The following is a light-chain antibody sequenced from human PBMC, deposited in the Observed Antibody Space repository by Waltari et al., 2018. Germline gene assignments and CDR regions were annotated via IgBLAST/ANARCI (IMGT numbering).Light chain of an antibody. V-gene: IGLV2-11*01. CDR2: DVS. CDR1: SSDIGGFNY. J-gene: IGLJ2*01. Sequence: QSALTQPRSVSGSPGQSVTISCTGTSSDIGGFNYVSWYQQHPVKAPNLIIFDVSERPSGVPDRFSGSKSANTASLTISGLQAEDEADYYCCSYAGSYTGVLFGGGTKLTVL. CDR3: CSYAGSYTGVL.